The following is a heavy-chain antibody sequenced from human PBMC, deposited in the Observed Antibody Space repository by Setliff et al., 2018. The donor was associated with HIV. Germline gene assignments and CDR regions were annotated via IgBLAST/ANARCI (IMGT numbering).Heavy chain of an antibody. Sequence: ASVKVSCKASGYTFTHYAISWVRQAPGQGLEYLGWISAYNGNTNYAQKVQGRITMTTDASTVYLQMNSLTSEDTAVYSCAREGRQDSRSTYLGAFDIWGQGTMVTVSS. D-gene: IGHD3-22*01. J-gene: IGHJ3*02. CDR1: GYTFTHYA. V-gene: IGHV1-18*01. CDR2: ISAYNGNT. CDR3: AREGRQDSRSTYLGAFDI.